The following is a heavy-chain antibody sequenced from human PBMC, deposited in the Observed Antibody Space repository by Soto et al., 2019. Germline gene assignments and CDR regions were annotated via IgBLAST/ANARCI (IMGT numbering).Heavy chain of an antibody. CDR1: GVTFSSYN. CDR3: ARGHGEPLPYYYNGMDV. V-gene: IGHV1-69*02. J-gene: IGHJ6*02. Sequence: QVQLVQSGDEVKKPGSSVKVSCKASGVTFSSYNISWVRQAPGQGHEWMGSISPILGIANYAQKFQGRVTITADKATSTAYMELSSLRSEDTAVYYWARGHGEPLPYYYNGMDVWVQGTTVPVSS. CDR2: ISPILGIA. D-gene: IGHD4-17*01.